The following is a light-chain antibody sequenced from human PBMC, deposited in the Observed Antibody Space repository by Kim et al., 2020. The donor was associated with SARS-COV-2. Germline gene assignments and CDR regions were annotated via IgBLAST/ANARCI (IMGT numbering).Light chain of an antibody. V-gene: IGKV1-39*01. CDR2: SAS. CDR1: QMINTY. J-gene: IGKJ1*01. Sequence: ASVGNRVTLTCRASQMINTYLNWFPQRPGKAPQLLLDSASTLRSGLPSRFSGKGYGTEFIPTLSSLEVEDFATYYCQHSYEPPPWTFGQGNKLEI. CDR3: QHSYEPPPWT.